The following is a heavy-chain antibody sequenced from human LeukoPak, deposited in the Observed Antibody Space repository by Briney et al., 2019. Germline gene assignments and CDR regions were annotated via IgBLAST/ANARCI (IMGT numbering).Heavy chain of an antibody. D-gene: IGHD4-17*01. CDR2: ISYDGSNK. V-gene: IGHV3-30*18. J-gene: IGHJ4*02. CDR1: GFTFSSYG. Sequence: GGSLRLSCAASGFTFSSYGMHWVRQAPGKGLEWVAVISYDGSNKYYADSVKGRFTISRDNSKNTLYLQMNSLRAEDTAVYYCAKGRAGPPAYGDYVYFDYWGQGTLVTVSS. CDR3: AKGRAGPPAYGDYVYFDY.